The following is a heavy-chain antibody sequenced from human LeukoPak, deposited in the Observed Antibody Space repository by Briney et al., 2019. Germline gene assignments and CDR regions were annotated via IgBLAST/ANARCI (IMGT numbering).Heavy chain of an antibody. Sequence: PSETLSLTCTVSGGSINSCRYYWGWIRQPPGKGLEWIGSMCYTGSTYYNPSLKSRVTRSIDTSKSQFSLKLSSVTAADTAVYYCARVNYYDSSGAYYYMDVWGRGTTVTVSS. J-gene: IGHJ6*03. V-gene: IGHV4-39*07. D-gene: IGHD3-22*01. CDR3: ARVNYYDSSGAYYYMDV. CDR2: MCYTGST. CDR1: GGSINSCRYY.